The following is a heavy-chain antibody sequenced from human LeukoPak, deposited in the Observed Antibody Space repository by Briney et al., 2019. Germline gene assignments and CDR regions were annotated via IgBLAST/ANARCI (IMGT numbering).Heavy chain of an antibody. CDR2: ISGSGGST. Sequence: GGSLRLSCAASGFTFSSYAMSWVRQAPGNGLEWVSAISGSGGSTYYADSVKGRFTISRDNSKNTLYLQMNSLRAEDTAVYYCARARITMIVVVIFDAFDIWGQGTMVTVSS. J-gene: IGHJ3*02. CDR1: GFTFSSYA. D-gene: IGHD3-22*01. V-gene: IGHV3-23*01. CDR3: ARARITMIVVVIFDAFDI.